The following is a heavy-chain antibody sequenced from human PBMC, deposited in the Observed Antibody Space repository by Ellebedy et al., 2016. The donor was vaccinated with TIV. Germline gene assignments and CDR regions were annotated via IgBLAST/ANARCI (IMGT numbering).Heavy chain of an antibody. CDR1: GFTFSSYS. Sequence: GGSLRLSXAASGFTFSSYSMNWVRQAPGKGLEWVSSISSSSSYIYYADSVKGRFTISRDNAKNSLYLQMNSLRAEDTAVYYCARSLGYCSSTSCYYLDYWGQGTLVTVSS. V-gene: IGHV3-21*01. D-gene: IGHD2-2*01. CDR3: ARSLGYCSSTSCYYLDY. J-gene: IGHJ4*02. CDR2: ISSSSSYI.